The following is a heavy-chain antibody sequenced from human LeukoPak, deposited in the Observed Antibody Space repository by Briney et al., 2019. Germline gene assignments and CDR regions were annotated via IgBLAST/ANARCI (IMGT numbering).Heavy chain of an antibody. CDR3: AKDIGYGGNSYAFDI. J-gene: IGHJ3*02. D-gene: IGHD4-23*01. V-gene: IGHV3-9*01. CDR2: ISWNSGSI. Sequence: QSGGSLRLSCAASGFTFDDYAMHWVRQAPGKGLEWVSGISWNSGSIGYADSVKGRFTISRDNVKNSLYLQMNSLRAEDTALYYCAKDIGYGGNSYAFDIWGQGTMVTVSS. CDR1: GFTFDDYA.